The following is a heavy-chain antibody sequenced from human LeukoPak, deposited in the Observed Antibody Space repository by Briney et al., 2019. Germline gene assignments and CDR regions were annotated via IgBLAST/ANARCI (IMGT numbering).Heavy chain of an antibody. J-gene: IGHJ5*02. Sequence: PSETLSLTGTVSGGSISSYYWSWIRQPPGKGLEWIGYIYYSGSTNYNPSLKSRVTISVDTSKNQFSLKLSSVTAADTAVYYCARDRPYCSGGSCYLILNNWFDPWGQGTLVTVSS. CDR1: GGSISSYY. CDR2: IYYSGST. D-gene: IGHD2-15*01. CDR3: ARDRPYCSGGSCYLILNNWFDP. V-gene: IGHV4-59*01.